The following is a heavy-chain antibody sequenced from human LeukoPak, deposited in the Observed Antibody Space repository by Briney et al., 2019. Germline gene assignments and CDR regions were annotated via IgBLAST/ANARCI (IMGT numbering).Heavy chain of an antibody. D-gene: IGHD6-19*01. CDR1: GGSISSSSYY. CDR3: ARAHSIAVAADTLDY. CDR2: IYYSGST. V-gene: IGHV4-39*07. J-gene: IGHJ4*02. Sequence: SETLSLTCTVSGGSISSSSYYWGWIRQPLGKGLEWIGSIYYSGSTNYNPSLKSRVTISVDTSMNQFSLKLSSVTAADTAVYYCARAHSIAVAADTLDYWGQGTLVTVSS.